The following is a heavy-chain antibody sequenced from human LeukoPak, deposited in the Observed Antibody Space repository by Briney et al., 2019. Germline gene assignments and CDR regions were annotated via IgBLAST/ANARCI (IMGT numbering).Heavy chain of an antibody. Sequence: ASVKVSCKASGYTFTSYGISWVRQAPGQGLEWMGWISAYNGNTNYAQKLQGRVTMTTDTSTSTAYMELRSLRSEDMAVYYCARDSRTKYDFWSGYYSGFDYWGQGTLVTVSS. CDR3: ARDSRTKYDFWSGYYSGFDY. CDR1: GYTFTSYG. V-gene: IGHV1-18*03. J-gene: IGHJ4*02. D-gene: IGHD3-3*01. CDR2: ISAYNGNT.